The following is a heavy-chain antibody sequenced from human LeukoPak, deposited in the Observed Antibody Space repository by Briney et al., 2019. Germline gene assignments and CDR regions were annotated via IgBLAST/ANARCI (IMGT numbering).Heavy chain of an antibody. D-gene: IGHD3-9*01. J-gene: IGHJ6*04. CDR3: ARASYDILTGYGPRANYGMDV. V-gene: IGHV1-46*01. CDR1: GYTFTSYY. CDR2: INPSGGST. Sequence: ASVKVSCKASGYTFTSYYMHWVRQAPGQGLEWMGIINPSGGSTSYAQKFQGRVTMTRDTSTSTAYMELSSLRSGGTAVYYCARASYDILTGYGPRANYGMDVWGKGTTVTVSS.